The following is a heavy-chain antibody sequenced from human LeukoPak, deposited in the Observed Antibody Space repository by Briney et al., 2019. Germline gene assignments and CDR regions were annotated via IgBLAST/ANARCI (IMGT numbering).Heavy chain of an antibody. CDR1: GGSISSYC. D-gene: IGHD6-13*01. CDR3: ARGYSSSWYITHYFDY. J-gene: IGHJ4*02. Sequence: SETLSLTCTVSGGSISSYCWSWIRQPPGKGLEWIGYIYYSGSTNYNPSLKSRVTISVDTSKNQFSLKLSSVTAADTAVYYCARGYSSSWYITHYFDYWGQGTLVTVSS. CDR2: IYYSGST. V-gene: IGHV4-59*01.